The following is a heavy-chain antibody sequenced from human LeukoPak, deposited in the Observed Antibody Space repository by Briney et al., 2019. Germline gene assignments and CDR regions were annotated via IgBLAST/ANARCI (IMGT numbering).Heavy chain of an antibody. CDR3: AKDTRGVTTPFDY. J-gene: IGHJ4*02. V-gene: IGHV3-23*01. CDR1: GFTFSSYA. CDR2: ISGSGGST. D-gene: IGHD4-17*01. Sequence: GGSLRLSCAASGFTFSSYAMSWVRQAPGKWLEWVSAISGSGGSTYYADSVKGRFTISRDNSKNTLYLQMNSLRAEDTAVYYCAKDTRGVTTPFDYWGQGTLVTVSS.